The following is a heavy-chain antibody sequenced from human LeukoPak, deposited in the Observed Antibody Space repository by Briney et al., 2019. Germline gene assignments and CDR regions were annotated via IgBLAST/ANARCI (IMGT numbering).Heavy chain of an antibody. V-gene: IGHV3-23*01. CDR2: ISGSGGTT. CDR3: AKDHFPGIVVAGRDY. J-gene: IGHJ4*02. CDR1: GFTFSNYG. Sequence: GGSLRLSCAASGFTFSNYGMSWVRQAPGKGLEWISAISGSGGTTYYADSVKGRFTISRDNPNNTLFLQLNSLRAEDSAVYYCAKDHFPGIVVAGRDYWGQGILVTVSS. D-gene: IGHD6-19*01.